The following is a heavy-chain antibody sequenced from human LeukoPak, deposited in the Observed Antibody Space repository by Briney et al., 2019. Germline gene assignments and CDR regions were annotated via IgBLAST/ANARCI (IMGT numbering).Heavy chain of an antibody. D-gene: IGHD3-22*01. CDR3: AKGGVYDSGGSGYGMDV. CDR2: ISVSGGTT. CDR1: GGSFSGYY. J-gene: IGHJ6*02. V-gene: IGHV3-23*01. Sequence: PSETLSLTCAVYGGSFSGYYWSWVRQAPGKGLEWVSSISVSGGTTYYADSVKGRFTISRDNSKNTQYLQMNSLRVEDTAVYYCAKGGVYDSGGSGYGMDVWGQGTTVTVSS.